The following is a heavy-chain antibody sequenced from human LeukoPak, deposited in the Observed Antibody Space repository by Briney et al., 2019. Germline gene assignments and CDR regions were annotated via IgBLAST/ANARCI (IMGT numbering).Heavy chain of an antibody. CDR1: GFTFSSYA. J-gene: IGHJ6*03. D-gene: IGHD2-8*01. CDR2: ISYDGSNK. Sequence: GSLRLSCAASGFTFSSYAMHWVRQAPGKGLEWVAVISYDGSNKYYADSVKGRFTISRDNSKNTLYLQMNSLRAEDTAVYYCARDPGEWSPYYYYYYYMDVWGKGTTVTVSS. V-gene: IGHV3-30-3*01. CDR3: ARDPGEWSPYYYYYYYMDV.